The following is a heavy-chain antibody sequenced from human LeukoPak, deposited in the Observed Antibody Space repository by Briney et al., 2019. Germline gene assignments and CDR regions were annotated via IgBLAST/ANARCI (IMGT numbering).Heavy chain of an antibody. CDR3: ARGRSVATVVTNFDY. J-gene: IGHJ4*02. CDR2: MNPNSGNT. Sequence: GASVKVSCKASGYTFTSYDINWVRQATGQGLEWMGWMNPNSGNTGYAQKFQGRVTITRNTSISTAYMELSSLRSEDTAVFYCARGRSVATVVTNFDYWGQGTLVTVSS. V-gene: IGHV1-8*03. CDR1: GYTFTSYD. D-gene: IGHD4-23*01.